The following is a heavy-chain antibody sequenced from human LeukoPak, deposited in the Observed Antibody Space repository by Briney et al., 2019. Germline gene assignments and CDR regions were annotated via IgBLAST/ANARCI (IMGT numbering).Heavy chain of an antibody. J-gene: IGHJ4*02. CDR2: ISPNNADT. CDR3: ARDYYGSESLPAY. V-gene: IGHV1-18*01. CDR1: GYMFANYG. Sequence: GASVKVSCKASGYMFANYGISWVRQAPGQGLEWMGWISPNNADTKTAHTMKGRVTMAADTSTSTAYVELRSLRSDDTAVYYCARDYYGSESLPAYWGQGTLVTVSS. D-gene: IGHD3-10*01.